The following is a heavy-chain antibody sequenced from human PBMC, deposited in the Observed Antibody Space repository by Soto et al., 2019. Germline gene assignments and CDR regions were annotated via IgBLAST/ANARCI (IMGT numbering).Heavy chain of an antibody. CDR2: IYYSGST. Sequence: QVQLQESGPGLVKPSQTLSLTCTVSGGSISSGGYYWSWIPQHPGKGLEWIGYIYYSGSTYYNPSLKSRVTISVDTSKNQFSLKLSSVTAADTAVYYCAIYDSSGSRGFQHWGQGTLVTVSS. D-gene: IGHD3-22*01. CDR3: AIYDSSGSRGFQH. J-gene: IGHJ1*01. V-gene: IGHV4-31*03. CDR1: GGSISSGGYY.